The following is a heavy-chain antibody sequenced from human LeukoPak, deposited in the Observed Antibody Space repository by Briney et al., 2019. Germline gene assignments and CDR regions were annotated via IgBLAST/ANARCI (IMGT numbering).Heavy chain of an antibody. CDR1: GGSINSYY. Sequence: SETLSLTCTVSGGSINSYYWSWIRQPPGKGLQWIGYIFYTGSTNYNPSLKSRATMSVDTSKNQLSLKLSSVTAADSAVYYCASADFHGGNPFDAFDIWGQGTMVTVSS. D-gene: IGHD2-15*01. V-gene: IGHV4-59*12. CDR2: IFYTGST. CDR3: ASADFHGGNPFDAFDI. J-gene: IGHJ3*02.